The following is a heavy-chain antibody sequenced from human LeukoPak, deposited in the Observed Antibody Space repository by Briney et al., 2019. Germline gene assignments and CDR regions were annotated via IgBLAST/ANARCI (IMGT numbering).Heavy chain of an antibody. Sequence: ASVKVSCKASGYTFTGYYMHWVRQAPGQGLEWMGWINPNSGGTNYAQTFQGRVTMTWDTSISTAYMELTRLRSDDTAVYSCARDLYSGGWTGAFDIWGQGTMVTVSS. V-gene: IGHV1-2*02. CDR3: ARDLYSGGWTGAFDI. D-gene: IGHD6-19*01. CDR2: INPNSGGT. J-gene: IGHJ3*02. CDR1: GYTFTGYY.